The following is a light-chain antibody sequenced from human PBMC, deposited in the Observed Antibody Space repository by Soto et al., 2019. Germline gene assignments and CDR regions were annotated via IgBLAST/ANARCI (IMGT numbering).Light chain of an antibody. Sequence: EIVMTQSPATLSVSAGERATLSCRASQSVSSNLAWYQQKPGQAPRLLIFEASTGATGIPARFSGSGSGTEFSLTISSLKSEDFAVYYCQQYHVLPLTFGGGTRVEIK. V-gene: IGKV3D-15*01. CDR1: QSVSSN. CDR2: EAS. CDR3: QQYHVLPLT. J-gene: IGKJ4*01.